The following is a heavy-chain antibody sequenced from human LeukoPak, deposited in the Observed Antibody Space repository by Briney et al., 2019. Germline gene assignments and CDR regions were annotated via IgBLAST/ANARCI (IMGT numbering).Heavy chain of an antibody. CDR3: ARDPKNNYFDY. CDR2: INTDGSST. J-gene: IGHJ4*02. V-gene: IGHV3-74*01. CDR1: GFTFSTYW. Sequence: TGGSLRLSCAASGFTFSTYWMLWVRQAPGKGLVWVSRINTDGSSTTYADSVKGRFTLSRDNARNTLFLQMNSLRAEDTAVYYCARDPKNNYFDYWGQGTLVTVSS.